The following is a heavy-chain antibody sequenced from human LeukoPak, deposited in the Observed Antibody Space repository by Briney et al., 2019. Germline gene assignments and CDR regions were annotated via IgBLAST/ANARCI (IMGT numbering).Heavy chain of an antibody. J-gene: IGHJ4*02. CDR1: GFPFSSYW. D-gene: IGHD5-24*01. CDR2: IIQDGSKK. Sequence: GGSLRLSCVASGFPFSSYWMTWVRQAPGEGLEWVANIIQDGSKKSYVDSVKGRFTISRDNAKNSLYLQMNSLRAEDTAIYYCTRVGYIDEGIDYWGQGTLVTVSS. CDR3: TRVGYIDEGIDY. V-gene: IGHV3-7*04.